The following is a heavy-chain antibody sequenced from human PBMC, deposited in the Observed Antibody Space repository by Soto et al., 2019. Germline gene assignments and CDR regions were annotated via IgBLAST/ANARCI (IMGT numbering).Heavy chain of an antibody. CDR3: ARGSLYCSSTSCSYGMDV. Sequence: QVQLVESVGGVVQPGWSLRLSCAASGFTFSDYGMHWVRQAPGEGLQWVAVIWFDGSNEHYADSVKGRFTISRDNSKNTLYMQMYSLRARDTAVYYCARGSLYCSSTSCSYGMDVWGQGTTVTVSS. CDR1: GFTFSDYG. D-gene: IGHD2-15*01. J-gene: IGHJ6*02. CDR2: IWFDGSNE. V-gene: IGHV3-33*01.